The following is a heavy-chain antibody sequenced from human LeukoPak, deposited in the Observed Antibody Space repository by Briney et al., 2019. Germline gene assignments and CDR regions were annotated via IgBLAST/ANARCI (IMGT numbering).Heavy chain of an antibody. J-gene: IGHJ4*02. D-gene: IGHD5-18*01. CDR1: GFTFNSYW. CDR3: ARDKARLWLRADYFDY. Sequence: GGSLRLSCAASGFTFNSYWMHWVRQAPGKGLEWVGNIRQDEGEKYYVDSVKGRFTISRDNAKNSLYLQMNSLRAEDTAVYYCARDKARLWLRADYFDYWGQGTLVTVSS. V-gene: IGHV3-7*01. CDR2: IRQDEGEK.